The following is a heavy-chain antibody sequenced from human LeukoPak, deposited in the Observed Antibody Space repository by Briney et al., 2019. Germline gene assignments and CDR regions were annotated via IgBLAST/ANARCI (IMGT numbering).Heavy chain of an antibody. CDR2: ISGSGGST. CDR1: GFTFSTYA. CDR3: AKDGDYDSSGYYGNWFDP. V-gene: IGHV3-23*01. D-gene: IGHD3-22*01. Sequence: GGSLRLSCAASGFTFSTYAMSWVRQAPGKGLEWVSAISGSGGSTNYADSVKGRFTISRDNSKNTLYLQMNSLRAEDTAVYYCAKDGDYDSSGYYGNWFDPWGQGTLVTVSS. J-gene: IGHJ5*02.